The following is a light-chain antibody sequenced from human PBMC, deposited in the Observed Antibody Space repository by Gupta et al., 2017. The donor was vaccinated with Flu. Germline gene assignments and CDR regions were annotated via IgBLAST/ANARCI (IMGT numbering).Light chain of an antibody. CDR1: QSVSNNY. J-gene: IGKJ1*01. V-gene: IGKV3-20*01. CDR3: QQYCTSPQT. CDR2: GAS. Sequence: GTLSLSPGERATLSCRASQSVSNNYLAWYQQKPGQAPRLLIYGASNRATGIPDRFSGSGSGTDFTLTISRLEPEDFAVYYCQQYCTSPQTFGQGTKAEIK.